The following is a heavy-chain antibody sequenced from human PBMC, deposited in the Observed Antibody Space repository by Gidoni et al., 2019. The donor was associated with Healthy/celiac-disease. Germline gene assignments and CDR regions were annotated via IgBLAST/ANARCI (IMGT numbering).Heavy chain of an antibody. D-gene: IGHD2-2*01. J-gene: IGHJ4*02. V-gene: IGHV4-4*02. Sequence: QVQLQESGPGLVKPSGTLSLTCAVSGGSISSSTWWSWVRQPPGKGLEWIGEIYHSGSTNYNPSLKSRVTISVDKSKNQFSLKLSSVTAADTAVYYCATLLVVPAARAHYYFDYWGQGTLVTVSS. CDR2: IYHSGST. CDR3: ATLLVVPAARAHYYFDY. CDR1: GGSISSSTW.